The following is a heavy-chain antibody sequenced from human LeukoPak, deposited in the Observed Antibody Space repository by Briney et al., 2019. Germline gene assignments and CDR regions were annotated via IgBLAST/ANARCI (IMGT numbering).Heavy chain of an antibody. V-gene: IGHV3-15*01. J-gene: IGHJ4*02. CDR1: GFTFSSYA. CDR2: IKSKTDGGTT. CDR3: TTEQGDSGYVY. Sequence: GGSLRLSCAASGFTFSSYAMSWVRQAPGKGLEWVGRIKSKTDGGTTDYAAPVKGRFTISRDDSKNTLYLQMNSLKTEDTAVYYCTTEQGDSGYVYWGQGTLVTVSS. D-gene: IGHD5-12*01.